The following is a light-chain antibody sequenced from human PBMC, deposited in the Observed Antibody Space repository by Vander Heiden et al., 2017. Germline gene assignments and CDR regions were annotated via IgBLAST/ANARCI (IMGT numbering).Light chain of an antibody. V-gene: IGLV2-14*01. Sequence: QSALTQPASVSGSPGQSITISCTGTSSDVGGYNYVSWYQQHPGKAPNLMIYEVSNRPSGVSNRFSGSKSGNTASLTISGLQAEDEADYYCSSYTSSSIVVFGGGTKLTVL. J-gene: IGLJ2*01. CDR3: SSYTSSSIVV. CDR2: EVS. CDR1: SSDVGGYNY.